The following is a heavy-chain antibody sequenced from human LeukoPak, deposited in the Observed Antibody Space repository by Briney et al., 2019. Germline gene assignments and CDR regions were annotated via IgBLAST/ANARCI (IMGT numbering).Heavy chain of an antibody. CDR3: ARDRSSGLTHDY. Sequence: PGGSLRLSCAAPGFTFSSYSMNWVRQAPGKGLEWVSSISSSSSYIYYADSVKGRFTISRDNAKNSLYLQMNSLRAEDTAVYYCARDRSSGLTHDYWGQGTLVTVSS. D-gene: IGHD3/OR15-3a*01. J-gene: IGHJ4*02. V-gene: IGHV3-21*01. CDR1: GFTFSSYS. CDR2: ISSSSSYI.